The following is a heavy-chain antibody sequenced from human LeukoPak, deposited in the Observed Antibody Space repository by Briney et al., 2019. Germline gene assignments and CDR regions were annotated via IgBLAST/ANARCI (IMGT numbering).Heavy chain of an antibody. CDR2: ISSSSSYK. D-gene: IGHD6-6*01. Sequence: GGSLRPSCAASGFTFSNYNMNWVRQAPGKGLEWVSYISSSSSYKYYTDSVKGRFTISRDNAKNSLYLQMNSLRAEDTAVYYCAREGASSSWNNWFDPWGQGTLVTVSS. V-gene: IGHV3-21*01. J-gene: IGHJ5*02. CDR1: GFTFSNYN. CDR3: AREGASSSWNNWFDP.